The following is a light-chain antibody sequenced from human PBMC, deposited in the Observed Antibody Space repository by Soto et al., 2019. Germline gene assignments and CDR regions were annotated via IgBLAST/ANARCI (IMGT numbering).Light chain of an antibody. CDR3: QQYYSYWT. CDR2: DAS. J-gene: IGKJ1*01. CDR1: QNINNW. V-gene: IGKV1-5*01. Sequence: DIQMTQSPSTLSASVGDRVSITCRASQNINNWLAWYQQKPGEAPRLLISDASSLDSGTPSRFRGSGSGTEFTLTISGLRPDDFATYVCQQYYSYWTFGQGTTVQMK.